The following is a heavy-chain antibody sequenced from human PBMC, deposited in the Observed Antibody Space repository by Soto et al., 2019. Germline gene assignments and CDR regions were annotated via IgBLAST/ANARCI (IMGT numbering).Heavy chain of an antibody. J-gene: IGHJ4*02. CDR1: GYTFTSYG. V-gene: IGHV1-18*01. D-gene: IGHD3-22*01. CDR2: ISAYNGNT. Sequence: QVQLVQSGAEVKKPGASVKVSCKASGYTFTSYGISWVRQAPGQGLEWMGWISAYNGNTNYAQKIQGRVTMTTDTPTSTAQMELRSLRSDETAVYYCARDVSGVVVIPLLNLDSWGQGTLVTVSS. CDR3: ARDVSGVVVIPLLNLDS.